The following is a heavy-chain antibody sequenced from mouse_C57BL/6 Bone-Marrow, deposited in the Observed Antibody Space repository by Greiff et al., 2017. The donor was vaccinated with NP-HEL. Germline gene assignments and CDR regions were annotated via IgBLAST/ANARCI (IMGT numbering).Heavy chain of an antibody. J-gene: IGHJ4*01. CDR2: INPNNGGT. CDR3: AREGIWDDAMDY. Sequence: EVKLQESGPELVKPGASVKIPCKASGYTFTDYNMDWVKQSHGKSLEWIGDINPNNGGTIYNQKFKGKATLTVDKSSSTAYMELRSLTSEDTAVYYCAREGIWDDAMDYWGQGTSVTVSS. CDR1: GYTFTDYN. V-gene: IGHV1-18*01. D-gene: IGHD4-1*01.